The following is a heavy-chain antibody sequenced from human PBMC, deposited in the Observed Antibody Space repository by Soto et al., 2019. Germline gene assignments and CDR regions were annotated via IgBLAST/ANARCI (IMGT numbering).Heavy chain of an antibody. D-gene: IGHD2-21*01. J-gene: IGHJ6*02. Sequence: QVQLVQSGAEVKKPGASVKVSCKASGYTFSSYDINWVRQATGQGLEWMGWMNPKSGYTGYAQKFQGRVTMTRDTSISTAYMEVSSLRSEDTAIYYCARAYCDLDVWCQGTTVTVSS. V-gene: IGHV1-8*01. CDR2: MNPKSGYT. CDR1: GYTFSSYD. CDR3: ARAYCDLDV.